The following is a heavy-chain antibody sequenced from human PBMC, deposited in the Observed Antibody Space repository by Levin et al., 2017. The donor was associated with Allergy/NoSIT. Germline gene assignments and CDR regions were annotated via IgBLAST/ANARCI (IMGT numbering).Heavy chain of an antibody. V-gene: IGHV3-15*01. Sequence: GGSLRLSCAASGFTFSNAWMSWVRQAPGKGLEWVGRIKSKTDGGTTDYAAPVKGRFTISRDDSKNTLYLQMNSLKTEDTAVYYCTTVFYSTYYYGSGDFDYWGQGTLVTVSS. CDR2: IKSKTDGGTT. CDR1: GFTFSNAW. CDR3: TTVFYSTYYYGSGDFDY. D-gene: IGHD3-10*01. J-gene: IGHJ4*02.